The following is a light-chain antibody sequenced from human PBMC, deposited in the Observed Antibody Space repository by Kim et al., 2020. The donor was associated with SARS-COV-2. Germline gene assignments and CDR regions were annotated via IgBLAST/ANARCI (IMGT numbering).Light chain of an antibody. CDR2: DDR. J-gene: IGLJ2*01. V-gene: IGLV3-21*03. CDR1: NIGGKN. CDR3: QVWDSSSDHVV. Sequence: SHELTQPPSLSVAPGKTARITCGGNNIGGKNVHWYQQKPGQAPVLVVYDDRDRPSGIPERFSGSNFGNTATLTISGVEVEDEADYYCQVWDSSSDHVVFGGGTQLTVL.